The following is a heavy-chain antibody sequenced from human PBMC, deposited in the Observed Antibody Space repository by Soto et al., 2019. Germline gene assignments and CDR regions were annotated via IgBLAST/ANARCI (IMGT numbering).Heavy chain of an antibody. CDR3: ARDGLIQLWFKYYFDY. V-gene: IGHV3-48*01. CDR1: GFTFSSYS. J-gene: IGHJ4*02. CDR2: ISSSSSTI. Sequence: GGSLRLSCAASGFTFSSYSMNWVRQAPGKGLEWVSYISSSSSTIYYADSVKGRFTISRDNAKNSLYLQMNSLRAEDTAVYYCARDGLIQLWFKYYFDYWGQGTLVTVSS. D-gene: IGHD5-18*01.